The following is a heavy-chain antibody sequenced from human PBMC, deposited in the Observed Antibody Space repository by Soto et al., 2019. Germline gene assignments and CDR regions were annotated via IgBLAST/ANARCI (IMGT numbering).Heavy chain of an antibody. J-gene: IGHJ5*02. D-gene: IGHD3-16*01. CDR3: AHCPYLQALIPPWFDP. V-gene: IGHV4-59*01. Sequence: SETLSLTCTFSGCSISSYYWSWIRQPPGKGLEWIAYIYYTGSTNYNPSLKSRVTLSADTSKNQVVLTMTNMDPVDTATYYCAHCPYLQALIPPWFDPWGQGTLVTVSS. CDR2: IYYTGST. CDR1: GCSISSYY.